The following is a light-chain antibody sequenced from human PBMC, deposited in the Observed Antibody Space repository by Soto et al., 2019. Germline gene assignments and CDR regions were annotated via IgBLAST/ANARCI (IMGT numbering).Light chain of an antibody. J-gene: IGKJ2*01. CDR1: QSVSSRY. CDR3: QQHGSAPYA. V-gene: IGKV3-20*01. Sequence: EIVLTQSPGTLSLSPGERATLSCRASQSVSSRYVACYQQKPRQAPRLLIHGESSRATGSPDRFSGSGSGPDFTLTISRLEPEDFAVYYCQQHGSAPYAFGQGTKLEIK. CDR2: GES.